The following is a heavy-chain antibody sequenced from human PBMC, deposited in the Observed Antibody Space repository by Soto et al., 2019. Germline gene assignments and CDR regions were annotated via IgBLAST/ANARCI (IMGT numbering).Heavy chain of an antibody. CDR3: AKGGWYSSGGAGPD. Sequence: EVQLVESGGGLVQPGRSLRLSCAASGFTFEDYAMHWVRQAPGKGLEWVSGISWNSGSIGYADSVKGRFTISRDNAKNSLYLQMNSLRAEDTALYYCAKGGWYSSGGAGPDWGQGTLVTVSS. CDR2: ISWNSGSI. J-gene: IGHJ4*02. CDR1: GFTFEDYA. D-gene: IGHD6-19*01. V-gene: IGHV3-9*01.